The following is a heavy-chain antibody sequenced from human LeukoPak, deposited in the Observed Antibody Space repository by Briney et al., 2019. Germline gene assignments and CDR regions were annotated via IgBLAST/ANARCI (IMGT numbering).Heavy chain of an antibody. Sequence: TSETLSLTCTVSGGSVSSGSYYWSWIRQPPGKGLEWIGYIYYSGSTNYNPSLKSRVTISVDTSKNQFSLKLSSVTAADAAVYYCARGVSIAAFSFDPWGQGTLVTVSS. CDR3: ARGVSIAAFSFDP. CDR2: IYYSGST. D-gene: IGHD6-6*01. J-gene: IGHJ5*02. V-gene: IGHV4-61*01. CDR1: GGSVSSGSYY.